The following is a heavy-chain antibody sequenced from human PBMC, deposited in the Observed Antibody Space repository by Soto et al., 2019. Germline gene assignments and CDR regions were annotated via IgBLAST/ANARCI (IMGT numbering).Heavy chain of an antibody. Sequence: ASVKVSCKASGYTFTGYYMHWVRQAPGQGLEWMGWINPNSSGTNYAQKFQGRVAMTRDTSISTAYMELSRLRSDDTAVYYCARGAYCGGDCYYGWGQGTLVTVSS. CDR1: GYTFTGYY. J-gene: IGHJ1*01. V-gene: IGHV1-2*02. CDR2: INPNSSGT. CDR3: ARGAYCGGDCYYG. D-gene: IGHD2-21*02.